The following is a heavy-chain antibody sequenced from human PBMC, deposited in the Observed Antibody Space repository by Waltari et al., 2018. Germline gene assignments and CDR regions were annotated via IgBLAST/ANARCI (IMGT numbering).Heavy chain of an antibody. V-gene: IGHV3-23*01. Sequence: EVQLLQAGGGLVQPGGSLRLPCAAFGFTFSRYSRSWVRQAPGKGLEWVSAISSGGETTLYADSVKGRFTISRDNSKNTLSLQVSSLRAEDTAVYYCAKRLLEPQVGAFDIWGQGTIVTVSS. CDR2: ISSGGETT. J-gene: IGHJ3*02. CDR3: AKRLLEPQVGAFDI. D-gene: IGHD3-3*01. CDR1: GFTFSRYS.